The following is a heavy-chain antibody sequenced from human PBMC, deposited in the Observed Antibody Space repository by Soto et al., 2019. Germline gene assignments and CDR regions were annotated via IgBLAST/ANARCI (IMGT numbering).Heavy chain of an antibody. Sequence: ASETLSLTCTVSGGSISSGGYYWSWIRQHPGKGLEWIGYIYYSGSTYYNPSLKSRVTISVDTSKNQFSLKLSSVAAADTAVYYCARDGDSSGYHYYYGMDVWGQGTTVTVSS. V-gene: IGHV4-31*03. CDR3: ARDGDSSGYHYYYGMDV. CDR1: GGSISSGGYY. D-gene: IGHD6-25*01. J-gene: IGHJ6*02. CDR2: IYYSGST.